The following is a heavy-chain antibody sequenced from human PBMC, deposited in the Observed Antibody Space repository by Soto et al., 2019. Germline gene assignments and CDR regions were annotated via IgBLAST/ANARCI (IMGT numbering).Heavy chain of an antibody. CDR3: ARDFYDFWSGSLLYYFDY. CDR2: FYTSGST. V-gene: IGHV4-4*07. CDR1: GGSISSYY. Sequence: PSETLSLTSTVSGGSISSYYWSWIRQAAGQGLEWIGRFYTSGSTNYNPSLKSRVAMSVDTSKNQFSLKLSPVTAADTAVYYCARDFYDFWSGSLLYYFDYWGQGTLVTVSS. J-gene: IGHJ4*02. D-gene: IGHD3-3*01.